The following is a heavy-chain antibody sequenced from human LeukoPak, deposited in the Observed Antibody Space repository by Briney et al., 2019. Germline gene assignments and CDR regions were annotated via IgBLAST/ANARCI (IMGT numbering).Heavy chain of an antibody. J-gene: IGHJ4*02. CDR1: GFTFSSYS. D-gene: IGHD4-17*01. CDR3: ARDKLDDGDYRWDY. CDR2: ISSSSSYI. Sequence: GGSLRLSCAASGFTFSSYSMNWVRQAPGNGLEWVSSISSSSSYIYYTDSVKGRFTISRDNAKNSLYLQMNSLRAEDTAVYYCARDKLDDGDYRWDYWCQGTLVTVSS. V-gene: IGHV3-21*01.